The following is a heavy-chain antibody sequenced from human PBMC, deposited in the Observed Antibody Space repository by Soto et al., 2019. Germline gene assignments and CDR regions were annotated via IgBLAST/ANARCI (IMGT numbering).Heavy chain of an antibody. V-gene: IGHV4-34*01. CDR1: GGSFSGYY. Sequence: QVQLQQWGAGLLKPSETLSLTCAVYGGSFSGYYWSWIRQPPGKGLEWIGEINHSGSTNYNPSLKRRVTITVDTSKNQFSLKLSSVTAAATAVYYCARAFTMDHDYWGQGTLVTVSS. CDR2: INHSGST. J-gene: IGHJ4*02. D-gene: IGHD3-10*01. CDR3: ARAFTMDHDY.